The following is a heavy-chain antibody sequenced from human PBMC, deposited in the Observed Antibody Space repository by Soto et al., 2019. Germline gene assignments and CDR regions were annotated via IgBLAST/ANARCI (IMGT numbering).Heavy chain of an antibody. CDR1: SFTFSNAW. CDR3: TTSILTGYFRWSIFDY. CDR2: IKSKTDGGTT. J-gene: IGHJ4*02. D-gene: IGHD3-9*01. Sequence: GGSLRLSCAASSFTFSNAWMNWVRQAPGKGLEWVARIKSKTDGGTTDYAAPVKGRFTISRDDSKNTLFLQMNSLKTEDTAVYYCTTSILTGYFRWSIFDYWGQGNLVTVSS. V-gene: IGHV3-15*07.